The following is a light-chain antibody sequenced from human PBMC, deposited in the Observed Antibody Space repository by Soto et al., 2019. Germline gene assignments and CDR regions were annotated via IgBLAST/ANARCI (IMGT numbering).Light chain of an antibody. CDR3: SSYAGGNNLV. CDR1: SSDVGGYHY. CDR2: EVT. J-gene: IGLJ2*01. V-gene: IGLV2-8*01. Sequence: QSVLTQPPSASGSPGQSVTISCTGTSSDVGGYHYVSWYQQHPGKAPKLMIHEVTKRPPGVPDRFSGSKSGNTACLTVSGLQGEDGADYYCSSYAGGNNLVFGGGTTLTVL.